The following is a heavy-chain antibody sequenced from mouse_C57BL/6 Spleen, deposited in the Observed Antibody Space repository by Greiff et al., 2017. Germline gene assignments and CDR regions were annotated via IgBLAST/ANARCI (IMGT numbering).Heavy chain of an antibody. V-gene: IGHV5-4*01. CDR2: ISDGGSYT. Sequence: EVNLVESGGGLVKPGGSLKLSCAASGFTFSSYAMSWVRQTPEKRLEWVATISDGGSYTYYPANVKGRFTISRDNAKNNLYLQMSHLKSEDTAMYYCAREDYWGQGTSVTVSS. CDR1: GFTFSSYA. J-gene: IGHJ4*01. CDR3: AREDY.